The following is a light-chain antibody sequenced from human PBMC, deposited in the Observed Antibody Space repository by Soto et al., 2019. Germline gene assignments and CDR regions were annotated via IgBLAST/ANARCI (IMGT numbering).Light chain of an antibody. V-gene: IGKV1-33*01. CDR3: QQYDNRPPWT. J-gene: IGKJ1*01. CDR1: QDISNY. CDR2: DAS. Sequence: IQMTQSPSTLSASVGDRVTITCQASQDISNYLNWYQQKPGKAPKLLIYDASNLETGVPSRFSGSGSGTDFTFTISSLQPEDIATYYCQQYDNRPPWTFGQGTKVDIK.